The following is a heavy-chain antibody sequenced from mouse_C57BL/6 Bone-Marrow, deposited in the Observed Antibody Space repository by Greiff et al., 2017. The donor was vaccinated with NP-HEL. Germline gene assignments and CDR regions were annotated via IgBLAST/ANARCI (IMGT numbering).Heavy chain of an antibody. D-gene: IGHD1-1*01. Sequence: QVQLQQPGAELVRPGTSVKLSCKASGYTFTSYCMHWVKQRPGQGLEWIGVIDPSDSYTNYNQKFKGKATLTVDTSSSTAYMQLSSLTSEDSAVYYCARATNTTVGATNFDVWGTGTTVTVSS. CDR1: GYTFTSYC. CDR2: IDPSDSYT. V-gene: IGHV1-59*01. CDR3: ARATNTTVGATNFDV. J-gene: IGHJ1*03.